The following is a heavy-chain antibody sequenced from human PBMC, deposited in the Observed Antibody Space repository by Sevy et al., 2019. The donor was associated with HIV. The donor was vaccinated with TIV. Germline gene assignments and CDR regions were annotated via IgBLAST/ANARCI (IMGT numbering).Heavy chain of an antibody. CDR2: IYSGGST. V-gene: IGHV3-53*01. CDR1: GFTVSSNY. J-gene: IGHJ3*02. CDR3: ARERARIGKNDAFDI. Sequence: GGSLRLSCAASGFTVSSNYMSWVRQAPGKGLEWVSVIYSGGSTYYADSVKGRFTISRDNSKNMLYLQMNSLRAEDTAVYYRARERARIGKNDAFDIWGQGTMVTVSS.